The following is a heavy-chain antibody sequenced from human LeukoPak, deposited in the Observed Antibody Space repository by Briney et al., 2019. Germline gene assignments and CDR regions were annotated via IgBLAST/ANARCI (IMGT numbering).Heavy chain of an antibody. CDR3: AKGRMTTTSFDY. CDR1: GFTFSTYA. Sequence: GGSLRLSCAASGFTFSTYAMSWVRQAPGKGLEWVSDISGSGGTTHYADSVKGRFTISRDNSKNTLYLQMNSLRAEDTAVYYCAKGRMTTTSFDYWGQGTLVTVSS. J-gene: IGHJ4*02. CDR2: ISGSGGTT. D-gene: IGHD4-11*01. V-gene: IGHV3-23*01.